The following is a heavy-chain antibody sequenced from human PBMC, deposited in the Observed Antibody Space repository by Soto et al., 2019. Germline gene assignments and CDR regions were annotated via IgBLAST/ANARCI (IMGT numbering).Heavy chain of an antibody. CDR3: ARDRRYCSGTTCYGTYYYYYGMDV. V-gene: IGHV3-30-3*01. Sequence: PGGSLRLSCSTSGFSLRSYPIHWVRQAPGKGLEWVAVISYDGSNKYYADSVNGRFTISRDNSKNMLYMYMNSLRAEDTAVYYCARDRRYCSGTTCYGTYYYYYGMDVWGQGTTVTVS. J-gene: IGHJ6*02. D-gene: IGHD2-2*01. CDR1: GFSLRSYP. CDR2: ISYDGSNK.